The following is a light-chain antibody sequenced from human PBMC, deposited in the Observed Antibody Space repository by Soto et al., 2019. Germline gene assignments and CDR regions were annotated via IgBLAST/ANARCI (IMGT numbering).Light chain of an antibody. V-gene: IGKV3-20*01. Sequence: EIVLTQSPGSLSLSPGERATLSCRASQSVSSTFFAWYQQKPGQAPRLLLSGVSSRATGVADRVIGSGSGTDFTLTISRLEPEDFAVYYCQQYASSVTFGQGTKVEIK. CDR1: QSVSSTF. CDR2: GVS. J-gene: IGKJ1*01. CDR3: QQYASSVT.